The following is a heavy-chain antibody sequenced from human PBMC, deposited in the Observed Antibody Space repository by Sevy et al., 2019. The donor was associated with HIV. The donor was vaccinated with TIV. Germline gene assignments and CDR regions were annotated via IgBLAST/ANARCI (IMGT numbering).Heavy chain of an antibody. CDR2: IKEDGSDK. CDR3: ARGAQGALDY. J-gene: IGHJ4*02. V-gene: IGHV3-7*01. D-gene: IGHD1-26*01. Sequence: GGSLRLSCAASGFSFSDYWMNWVRQAPGRGLEWVANIKEDGSDKNFKDPVKGRLTISRDNAKNSLSLQMDSLRAEDTAVYYCARGAQGALDYWGQGALVTVSS. CDR1: GFSFSDYW.